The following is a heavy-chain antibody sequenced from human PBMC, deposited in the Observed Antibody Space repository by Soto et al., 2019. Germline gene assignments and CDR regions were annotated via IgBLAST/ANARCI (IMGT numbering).Heavy chain of an antibody. CDR1: GYTFTSYD. V-gene: IGHV1-8*01. CDR2: MNPNSGNT. CDR3: PRIAVAGIHY. D-gene: IGHD6-19*01. Sequence: QVQLVQSGAEVKKPGASVKVSCKASGYTFTSYDINWVRQATGQGLEWMGWMNPNSGNTGYAQKFQGRVTMTRNTSISTASMELSSVRSEDTSVYYWPRIAVAGIHYWGQGTLVTVSS. J-gene: IGHJ4*02.